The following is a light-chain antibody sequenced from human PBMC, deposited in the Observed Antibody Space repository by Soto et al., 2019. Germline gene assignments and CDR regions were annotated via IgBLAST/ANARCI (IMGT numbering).Light chain of an antibody. CDR2: DVT. V-gene: IGLV2-11*01. CDR3: CSYAGSYTFV. CDR1: SSDVGVYNY. Sequence: QSALTQPRSVSGSPGQSVTISCTGTSSDVGVYNYVSWYQQHPGKAPKLMIYDVTKRPSGVPDRFSGSKSANTASLTIPGLQAEDEADYYCCSYAGSYTFVFGTGTKVTVL. J-gene: IGLJ1*01.